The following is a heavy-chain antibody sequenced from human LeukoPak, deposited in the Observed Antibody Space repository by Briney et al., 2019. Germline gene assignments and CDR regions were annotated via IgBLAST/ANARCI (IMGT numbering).Heavy chain of an antibody. J-gene: IGHJ4*02. D-gene: IGHD2-15*01. CDR1: GFTFSSYA. CDR2: ISGSGGST. CDR3: AKDIVVVVAAPDAVEGYFDY. Sequence: GGSLRLSCAASGFTFSSYAMSWVRQAPGKGLEWVSAISGSGGSTYYADSVKGRFTISRDNSKNTLYLQMNSLRAEDTAVYYCAKDIVVVVAAPDAVEGYFDYWGQGTLVTVSS. V-gene: IGHV3-23*01.